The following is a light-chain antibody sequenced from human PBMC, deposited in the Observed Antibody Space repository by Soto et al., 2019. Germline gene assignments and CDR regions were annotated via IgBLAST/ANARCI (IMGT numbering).Light chain of an antibody. CDR2: EAF. Sequence: EIVMTQSPATLSVSPGEGATLSCRASQSVNSHLAWYQQKPGQAPRLLIYEAFTRATGIPARFSGSGSGTEFTLTISSLQSEDSAVYYCQQYSSWSPLTFDGGTKVEI. CDR1: QSVNSH. J-gene: IGKJ4*01. CDR3: QQYSSWSPLT. V-gene: IGKV3-15*01.